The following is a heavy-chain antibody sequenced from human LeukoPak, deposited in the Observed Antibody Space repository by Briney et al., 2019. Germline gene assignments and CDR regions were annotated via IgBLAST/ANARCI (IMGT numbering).Heavy chain of an antibody. CDR1: GFTFSSYE. CDR2: ISSSGGTI. J-gene: IGHJ5*02. D-gene: IGHD1-14*01. Sequence: GGSLRLSCAASGFTFSSYEMDWVRQAPGKGLEWVSYISSSGGTIYYADSVKGRFTISRDNAKNSLYLQMNSLRAEDTAVYYCARDITGPHWFDPWGQGTLVTVSS. V-gene: IGHV3-48*03. CDR3: ARDITGPHWFDP.